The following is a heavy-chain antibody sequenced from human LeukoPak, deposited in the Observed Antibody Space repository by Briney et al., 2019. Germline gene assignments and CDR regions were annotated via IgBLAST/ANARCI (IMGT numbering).Heavy chain of an antibody. CDR3: ASGGYYYYGMDV. CDR1: GGSISSSNW. CDR2: IYHSGST. Sequence: SGTLSLTCAVSGGSISSSNWWSWVRQPPGKGLGWIGEIYHSGSTNYNPSLESRVTISVDKSKNQFSLKLSSVTAADTAVYYCASGGYYYYGMDVWGQGTTVTVSS. D-gene: IGHD3-16*01. V-gene: IGHV4-4*02. J-gene: IGHJ6*02.